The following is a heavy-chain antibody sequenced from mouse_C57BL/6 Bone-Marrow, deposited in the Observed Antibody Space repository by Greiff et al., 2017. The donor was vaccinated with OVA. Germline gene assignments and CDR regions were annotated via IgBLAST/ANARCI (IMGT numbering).Heavy chain of an antibody. D-gene: IGHD1-1*01. V-gene: IGHV1-77*01. Sequence: VQLQQSGAELVKPGASVKISCKASGYTFTDYYINWVKQRPGQGLEWIGKIGPGSGSTYYNEKFKGKATLTADKSSSTAYMQLSSLTSEDSAVYFCAYYYGSSPLYYAMDYWGQGTSVTVSS. CDR2: IGPGSGST. CDR3: AYYYGSSPLYYAMDY. CDR1: GYTFTDYY. J-gene: IGHJ4*01.